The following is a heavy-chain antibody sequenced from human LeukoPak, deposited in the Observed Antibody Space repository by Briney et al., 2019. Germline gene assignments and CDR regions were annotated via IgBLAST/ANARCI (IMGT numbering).Heavy chain of an antibody. CDR3: AKVRVGTAHFDY. D-gene: IGHD2-15*01. CDR2: ISLDGSNN. Sequence: GGFLRLSCAASGFTFSNYGMHWVRQAPGKGLEWVVVISLDGSNNNYADSVKGRFTISRDNSKNTLYLQMNSLRPEDTAVYYCAKVRVGTAHFDYWGQGTLVTVSS. V-gene: IGHV3-30*18. CDR1: GFTFSNYG. J-gene: IGHJ4*02.